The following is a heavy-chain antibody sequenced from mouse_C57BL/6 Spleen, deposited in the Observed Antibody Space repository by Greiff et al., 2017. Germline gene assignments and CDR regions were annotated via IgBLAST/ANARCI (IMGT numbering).Heavy chain of an antibody. CDR2: IDPSDSYT. J-gene: IGHJ1*03. CDR1: GYTFTSYW. CDR3: AHYGSSYGYFDV. Sequence: VKLQESGAELVKPGASVKLSCKASGYTFTSYWMQWVKQRPGQGLEWIGEIDPSDSYTNYNQKFKGKATLTVDTSSSTAYIQLSSLTSEDSAVYYCAHYGSSYGYFDVWGTGTTVTVSS. V-gene: IGHV1-50*01. D-gene: IGHD1-1*01.